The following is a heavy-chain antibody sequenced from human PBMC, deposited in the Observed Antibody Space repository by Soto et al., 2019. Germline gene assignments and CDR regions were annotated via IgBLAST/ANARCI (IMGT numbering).Heavy chain of an antibody. CDR3: ATPYSGYDFAAFDI. V-gene: IGHV1-69*02. D-gene: IGHD5-12*01. CDR1: GGTFSSYT. Sequence: QVQLVQSGAEVKKPGSSVKVSCKASGGTFSSYTISWVRHAPGQGLEWMGRIIPILGIANYAQKFQGRVTITADKSTSTAYMELSSLRSEDTAVYYCATPYSGYDFAAFDIWGQGTMVTVSS. J-gene: IGHJ3*02. CDR2: IIPILGIA.